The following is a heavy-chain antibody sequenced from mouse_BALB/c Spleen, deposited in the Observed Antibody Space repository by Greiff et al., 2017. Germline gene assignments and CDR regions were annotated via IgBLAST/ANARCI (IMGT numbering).Heavy chain of an antibody. CDR3: ATGTGAY. Sequence: DVHLVESGGGLVKPGGSLKLSCAASGFTFSDYYMYWVRQTPEKRLEWVATISDGGSYTYYPDSVKGRFTISRDNAKNNLYLQMSSLKSEDTAMYYCATGTGAYWGQGTLVTVSA. J-gene: IGHJ3*01. CDR1: GFTFSDYY. V-gene: IGHV5-4*02. CDR2: ISDGGSYT. D-gene: IGHD3-3*01.